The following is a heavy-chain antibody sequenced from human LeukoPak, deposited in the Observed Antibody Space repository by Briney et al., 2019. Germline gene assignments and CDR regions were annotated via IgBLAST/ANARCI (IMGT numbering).Heavy chain of an antibody. Sequence: KSSETLSLTCTVSGGSISSYYWSWIRQPAGKGLEWIGRIYTSGSTNYNPSLKSRVTMSVDTSKNQFSLKLSSVTAADTAVYYCARLPYCSGGSCYYFDYWGQGTLVTVSS. CDR2: IYTSGST. V-gene: IGHV4-4*07. J-gene: IGHJ4*02. CDR3: ARLPYCSGGSCYYFDY. D-gene: IGHD2-15*01. CDR1: GGSISSYY.